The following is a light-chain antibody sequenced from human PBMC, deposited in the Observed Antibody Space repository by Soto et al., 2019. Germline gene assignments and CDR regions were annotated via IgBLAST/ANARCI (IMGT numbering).Light chain of an antibody. Sequence: DIQMTQSPSTLSASVGDRVTITCRASHSISSWLAWYQQKPGKAPKLLIYKASSLESGVPSRFSGSGSGTEFTLTISSLQPDDFATYYCQQYNSYSWTFGQGSKVDIK. CDR1: HSISSW. J-gene: IGKJ1*01. V-gene: IGKV1-5*03. CDR2: KAS. CDR3: QQYNSYSWT.